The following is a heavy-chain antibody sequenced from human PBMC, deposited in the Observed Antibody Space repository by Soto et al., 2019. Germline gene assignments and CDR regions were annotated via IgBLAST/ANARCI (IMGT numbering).Heavy chain of an antibody. V-gene: IGHV3-9*01. CDR3: AKDMVPSSGWYSSFDY. Sequence: EVQLVESGGGLVQPGRSLRLSCAASGFTFDDYAMHWVRQAPGKGLEWVSGISWNSGSIGYADSVKGRFTISRDNAKNSLYLQMNSLRAEDTALYYCAKDMVPSSGWYSSFDYWGQGTLVTVSS. D-gene: IGHD6-19*01. CDR1: GFTFDDYA. J-gene: IGHJ4*02. CDR2: ISWNSGSI.